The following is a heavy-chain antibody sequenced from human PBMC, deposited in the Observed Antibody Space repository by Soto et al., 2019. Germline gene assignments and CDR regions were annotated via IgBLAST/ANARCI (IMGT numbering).Heavy chain of an antibody. J-gene: IGHJ4*02. Sequence: SVKVSCKASGYTFSTYAISWVRQAPGQGLEWMGGIIPIFGTANYAQKFQGRVTITADESTSTAYMELSSLRSEDTAAYYCARSSGYEGAFDYWGQGTLVTVSS. CDR2: IIPIFGTA. D-gene: IGHD5-12*01. CDR1: GYTFSTYA. V-gene: IGHV1-69*13. CDR3: ARSSGYEGAFDY.